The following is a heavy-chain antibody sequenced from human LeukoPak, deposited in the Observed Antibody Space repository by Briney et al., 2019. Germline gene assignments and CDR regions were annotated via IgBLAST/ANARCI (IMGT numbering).Heavy chain of an antibody. D-gene: IGHD3-22*01. CDR3: AKALYYYDSSGPDY. Sequence: GGSLRLSCAASGFTFSSYGMHWVRQAPGKGLEWVAVISYDGSNKYYADSVKGRFTISRDNSKNTLYLQMNSLRAEDTAVYYCAKALYYYDSSGPDYWGQGTLVTVSS. V-gene: IGHV3-30*18. CDR1: GFTFSSYG. CDR2: ISYDGSNK. J-gene: IGHJ4*02.